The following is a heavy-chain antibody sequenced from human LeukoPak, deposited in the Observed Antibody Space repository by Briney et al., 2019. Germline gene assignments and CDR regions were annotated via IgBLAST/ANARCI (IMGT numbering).Heavy chain of an antibody. CDR2: ISYDGTKT. V-gene: IGHV3-30*03. J-gene: IGHJ4*02. Sequence: PGRSLRLSCAASGFSFSGYGMHWVRQAPGKGLEWVALISYDGTKTFYPDSVKGRFTISRDNSRSTLYLEMSGLKTEDTAVYYCSRDFGGVYVPHYFDNSGQGTLVTVSS. CDR1: GFSFSGYG. CDR3: SRDFGGVYVPHYFDN. D-gene: IGHD5/OR15-5a*01.